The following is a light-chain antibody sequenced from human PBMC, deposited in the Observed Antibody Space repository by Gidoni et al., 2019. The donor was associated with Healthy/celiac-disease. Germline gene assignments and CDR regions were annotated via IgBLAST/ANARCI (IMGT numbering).Light chain of an antibody. CDR1: QSVSNY. CDR2: DTS. J-gene: IGKJ1*01. V-gene: IGKV3-11*01. CDR3: QQRASWPPT. Sequence: EVVFTQSPPTLSLSPGERATLSCRASQSVSNYLAWYQQKGGQAPRLLIYDTSLRATGIPTRFSGSGSGTDFTLTISSLEPEDFGIYYCQQRASWPPTFGQGTRVDIK.